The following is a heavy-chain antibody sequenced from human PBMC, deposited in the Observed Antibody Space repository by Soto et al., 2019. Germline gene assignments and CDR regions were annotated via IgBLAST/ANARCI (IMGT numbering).Heavy chain of an antibody. D-gene: IGHD5-12*01. CDR2: IMPVFRRP. J-gene: IGHJ6*02. Sequence: QVQLVQSGAEVKKPGSSVKVSCKASGGTFRTSAISWVRQAPGQGLEWVGGIMPVFRRPKYAQNCQDRVTITADECTSTAYMELSSLRSDDTAVYYCAREKGRLRVGGNCYYIVDDWGQGTGVTVSS. CDR1: GGTFRTSA. CDR3: AREKGRLRVGGNCYYIVDD. V-gene: IGHV1-69*12.